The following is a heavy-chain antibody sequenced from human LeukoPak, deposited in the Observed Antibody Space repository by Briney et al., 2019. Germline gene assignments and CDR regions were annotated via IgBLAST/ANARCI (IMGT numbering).Heavy chain of an antibody. CDR2: INPSGGST. V-gene: IGHV1-46*03. CDR3: ARGVLEWSSDYYYYYMDV. D-gene: IGHD3-3*01. J-gene: IGHJ6*03. Sequence: ASVKVSCKASGYTFTSYYMHWVRQAPGQGLEWMGIINPSGGSTSYAQKFQGRVTMTRDTSTSTVCMELSSLRSEDTAVYYCARGVLEWSSDYYYYYMDVWGKGTTVTVSS. CDR1: GYTFTSYY.